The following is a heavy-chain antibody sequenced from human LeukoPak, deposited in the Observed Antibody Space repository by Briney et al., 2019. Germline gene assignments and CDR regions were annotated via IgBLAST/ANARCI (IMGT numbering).Heavy chain of an antibody. CDR3: ARSGVLWNLAY. D-gene: IGHD1-1*01. Sequence: KPSETLSLTCTVSSGSISTSNYYWGWVRQPPGKALEWIGNIFYSGSTYYSPSPKSRVTISLDTSRNQFSLRLNSVTAADTAVYYCARSGVLWNLAYWGQGTLVTVSS. CDR1: SGSISTSNYY. J-gene: IGHJ4*02. V-gene: IGHV4-39*07. CDR2: IFYSGST.